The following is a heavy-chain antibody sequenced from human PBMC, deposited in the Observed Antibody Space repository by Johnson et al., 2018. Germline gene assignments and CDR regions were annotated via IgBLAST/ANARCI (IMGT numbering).Heavy chain of an antibody. CDR3: AKCYDYALLCAFDI. J-gene: IGHJ3*02. CDR1: GFTFSNYA. Sequence: EVQLLESGGGLVQPGGSLRLSCAASGFTFSNYAMHWVRQAPGKGLEYVSAISTNGGSTYYASSVKGRFTISRDNSKNTLYLQMGSLRAEDMAVYYCAKCYDYALLCAFDIWGQGTMVTVSS. CDR2: ISTNGGST. V-gene: IGHV3-64*01. D-gene: IGHD3-16*01.